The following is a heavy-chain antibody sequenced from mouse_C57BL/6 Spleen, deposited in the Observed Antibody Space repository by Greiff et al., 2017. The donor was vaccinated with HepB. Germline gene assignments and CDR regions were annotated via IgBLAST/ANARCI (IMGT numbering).Heavy chain of an antibody. Sequence: VQLQQPGAELVKPGASVKMSCKASGYTFTSYWITWVKQRPGQGLVWIGDIYPGSGSTNYNEKFKSKATLTVDTSSSTAYMQLSSLTSEDSAVYYCARRGTTVVDGFAYWGQGTLVTVSA. CDR2: IYPGSGST. J-gene: IGHJ3*01. CDR1: GYTFTSYW. D-gene: IGHD1-1*01. CDR3: ARRGTTVVDGFAY. V-gene: IGHV1-55*01.